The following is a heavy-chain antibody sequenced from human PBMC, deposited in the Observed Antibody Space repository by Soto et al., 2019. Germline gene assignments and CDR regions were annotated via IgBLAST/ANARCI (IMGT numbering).Heavy chain of an antibody. V-gene: IGHV3-23*01. D-gene: IGHD7-27*01. J-gene: IGHJ3*02. Sequence: GGSLRLSCAASGFTFNNYALNWVRQAPGKGLEWVSSISGTGGSTFYAGSAKGRFTISGDNSRNTLFLQMTGLRAEDTAVYYCGKGNSKWGTGDAFDIWGQGTMVTVSS. CDR2: ISGTGGST. CDR3: GKGNSKWGTGDAFDI. CDR1: GFTFNNYA.